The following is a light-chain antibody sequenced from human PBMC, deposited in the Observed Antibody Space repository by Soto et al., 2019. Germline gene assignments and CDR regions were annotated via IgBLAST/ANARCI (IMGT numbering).Light chain of an antibody. V-gene: IGLV2-14*01. Sequence: QSVLTQPASVSGSPGQSITISCTATSSDVGAYNYVSWYQQHPGKAPKLMISEVSNRPSGVSNRFSGSKSGNTASLTISGLQADDEADYYCSSYTSSSTYVFGTGTKVTV. J-gene: IGLJ1*01. CDR2: EVS. CDR1: SSDVGAYNY. CDR3: SSYTSSSTYV.